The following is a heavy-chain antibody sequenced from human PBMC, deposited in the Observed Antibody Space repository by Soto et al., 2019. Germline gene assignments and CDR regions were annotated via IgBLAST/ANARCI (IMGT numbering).Heavy chain of an antibody. Sequence: QVQLQESGPGLVKPSDTLSLTCAVSGYSISSSNWWGWIRQPPGKGLEWIGYIYYSGSTYYNPSRKSRLTMSVDTSKNQFSLKLSSVTAVDTAVYYCARNMERDGYNLHHDAFDIWGQGTMVTVSS. CDR1: GYSISSSNW. CDR3: ARNMERDGYNLHHDAFDI. D-gene: IGHD5-12*01. J-gene: IGHJ3*02. CDR2: IYYSGST. V-gene: IGHV4-28*01.